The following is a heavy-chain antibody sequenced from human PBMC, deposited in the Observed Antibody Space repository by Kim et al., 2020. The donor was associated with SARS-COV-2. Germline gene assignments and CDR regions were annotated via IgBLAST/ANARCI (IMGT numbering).Heavy chain of an antibody. CDR3: ARGLMAAAVNYYYGIDG. CDR2: ISYDGSSK. D-gene: IGHD6-13*01. Sequence: GGTLRLSCAASGFIFSDYAIHWVCQAPAKGLELVAVISYDGSSKSYADSAKGRLTTSRDNSKSTQYLQMNSLSAEDTAVYYCARGLMAAAVNYYYGIDG. V-gene: IGHV3-30*04. CDR1: GFIFSDYA. J-gene: IGHJ6*01.